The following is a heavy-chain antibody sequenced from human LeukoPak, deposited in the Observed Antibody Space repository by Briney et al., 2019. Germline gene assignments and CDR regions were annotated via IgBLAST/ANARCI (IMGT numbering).Heavy chain of an antibody. Sequence: SETLSLTCTVSGGSIRSYYWSWIRQPPGKGLEWIGYIYYSGSTNYNPPLQSRVTISVDTSKNQFSLKLSSVTAADTAVYYCAAVDTAMAFDYWGQGTLVTVSS. CDR1: GGSIRSYY. CDR2: IYYSGST. J-gene: IGHJ4*02. CDR3: AAVDTAMAFDY. D-gene: IGHD5-18*01. V-gene: IGHV4-59*01.